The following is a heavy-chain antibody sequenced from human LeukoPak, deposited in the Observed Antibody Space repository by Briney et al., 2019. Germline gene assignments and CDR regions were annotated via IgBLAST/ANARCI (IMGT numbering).Heavy chain of an antibody. Sequence: GGSLRLSCAASGFTFSSYWMSWVRQAPGKGLEWVANIKQDGSEKYYVDSVKGRFTISRDNAKNSLYLQMNSLRAEDTAVYYCARGDRGYSSSWYYFDYWGQGTLVTVSS. V-gene: IGHV3-7*01. CDR1: GFTFSSYW. J-gene: IGHJ4*02. CDR2: IKQDGSEK. CDR3: ARGDRGYSSSWYYFDY. D-gene: IGHD6-13*01.